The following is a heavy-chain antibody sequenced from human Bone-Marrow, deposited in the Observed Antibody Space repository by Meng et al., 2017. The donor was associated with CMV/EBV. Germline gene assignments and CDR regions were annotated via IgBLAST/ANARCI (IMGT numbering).Heavy chain of an antibody. D-gene: IGHD6-19*01. CDR2: VESGGST. V-gene: IGHV3-66*02. J-gene: IGHJ6*02. Sequence: GESLKISCAASGFTFSSYWMSWVRRAPGKGLEWVSVVESGGSTYYAESVKGRFTISRDNSKNTLYLQMNSLRPEDSAVYYCAGHGSGWNVYGLDVWGQGTTVTVSS. CDR1: GFTFSSYW. CDR3: AGHGSGWNVYGLDV.